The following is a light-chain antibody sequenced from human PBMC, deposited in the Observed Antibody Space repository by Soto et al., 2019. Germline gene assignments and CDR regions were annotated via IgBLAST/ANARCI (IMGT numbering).Light chain of an antibody. V-gene: IGKV3-20*01. Sequence: EIVLTQSPGTLSLSPGERATLSCRASQSVSSSYLAWYQQKPGQAPRVLIYGASGRATGIPDRFSGSGSGTEFTLTISRLEPEDFAVYFCQQYGNSPPNTFGQGTKVEIK. J-gene: IGKJ2*01. CDR2: GAS. CDR1: QSVSSSY. CDR3: QQYGNSPPNT.